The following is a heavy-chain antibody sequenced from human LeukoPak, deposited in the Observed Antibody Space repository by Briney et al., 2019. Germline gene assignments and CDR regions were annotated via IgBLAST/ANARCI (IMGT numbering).Heavy chain of an antibody. J-gene: IGHJ6*02. CDR3: ARRGAARRYDGMDV. D-gene: IGHD6-6*01. CDR1: GGFINSYH. V-gene: IGHV4-59*08. CDR2: IYYTGTT. Sequence: SETLSLTCTVSGGFINSYHWSWFRQSPGKGLGWLGYIYYTGTTTCNPSFKSRVTISLDTSTNQFSLELSSVTAADTAVYYCARRGAARRYDGMDVWGQGTTVTVSS.